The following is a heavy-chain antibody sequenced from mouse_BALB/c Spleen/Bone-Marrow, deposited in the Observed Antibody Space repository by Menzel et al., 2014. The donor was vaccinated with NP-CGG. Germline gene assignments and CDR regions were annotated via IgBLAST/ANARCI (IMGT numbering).Heavy chain of an antibody. D-gene: IGHD2-12*01. CDR1: GYTITDYN. CDR3: AITTLYAMDY. Sequence: SGPELVKPGASVKISCKASGYTITDYNMHWVKQSHGKSLEWIGYIYPYNGGTGYNQKFKSKATLTVDNSSSTAYMELRSLTSEDSAVYYCAITTLYAMDYWGQGTSVTVSS. CDR2: IYPYNGGT. V-gene: IGHV1S29*02. J-gene: IGHJ4*01.